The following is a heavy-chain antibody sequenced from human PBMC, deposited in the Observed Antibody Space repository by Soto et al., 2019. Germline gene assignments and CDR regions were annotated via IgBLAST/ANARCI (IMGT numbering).Heavy chain of an antibody. Sequence: SETLSVTCPVSGASISGNDWSWIRQPPGKGLEWIGYIYDSGSTNYSPSLQSRVTMSVDRSKNQFSLALTSVTAADTALYFCARYRRGTGWYYLDYRGQGILVTVSS. CDR1: GASISGND. CDR3: ARYRRGTGWYYLDY. CDR2: IYDSGST. D-gene: IGHD6-19*01. J-gene: IGHJ4*02. V-gene: IGHV4-59*01.